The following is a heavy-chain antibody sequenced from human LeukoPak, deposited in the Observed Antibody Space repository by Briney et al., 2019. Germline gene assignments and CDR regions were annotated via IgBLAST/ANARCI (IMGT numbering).Heavy chain of an antibody. CDR3: ARSSTSRITMVRGDYYYYYYMDV. J-gene: IGHJ6*03. CDR2: INHSGST. D-gene: IGHD3-10*01. V-gene: IGHV4-34*01. Sequence: SETLSLTCAVYGGSFSGYYWSWIRQPPGKGLEWIGEINHSGSTNYNPSLKSRVTISVDTSKNQFSLKLSSVTAADTAVYYCARSSTSRITMVRGDYYYYYYMDVWGKGTTVTISS. CDR1: GGSFSGYY.